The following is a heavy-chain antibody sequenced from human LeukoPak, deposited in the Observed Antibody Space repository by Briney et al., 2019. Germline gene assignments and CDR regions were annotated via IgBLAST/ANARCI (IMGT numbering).Heavy chain of an antibody. Sequence: SETLSLTCTVSGGSISSGDHYWSWIRQPPGKGLEWIGYIHYSGTTNYNPSLKSRVTISLDTSRNQFSLKLRSVTTADTAVYYCARRRVYSGSGEFDFWGQGTLVTVSS. D-gene: IGHD5-12*01. CDR3: ARRRVYSGSGEFDF. J-gene: IGHJ4*02. CDR2: IHYSGTT. CDR1: GGSISSGDHY. V-gene: IGHV4-61*08.